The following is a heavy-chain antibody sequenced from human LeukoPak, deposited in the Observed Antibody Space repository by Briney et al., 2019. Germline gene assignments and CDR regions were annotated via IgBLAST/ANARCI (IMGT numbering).Heavy chain of an antibody. CDR3: ARSRQASGLFNS. V-gene: IGHV4-30-2*06. CDR2: IYDRGPA. D-gene: IGHD3-10*01. J-gene: IGHJ5*01. CDR1: GYAITSGGFS. Sequence: SETLSLTCTVSGYAITSGGFSWNWIRQSPGKGLEWIGCIYDRGPAYYNSSLKSRFTISVDRPKNQFFLNVTSLTAADTAVYFCARSRQASGLFNSWGQGTLVVVSS.